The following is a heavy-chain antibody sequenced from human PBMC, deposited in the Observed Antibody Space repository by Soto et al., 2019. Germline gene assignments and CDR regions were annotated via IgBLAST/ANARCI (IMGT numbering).Heavy chain of an antibody. CDR1: GFTFSSYA. CDR3: ARDPYSSSWYYFDY. V-gene: IGHV3-30-3*01. CDR2: ISYDGSNK. J-gene: IGHJ4*02. D-gene: IGHD6-13*01. Sequence: PGGSLRLSCAASGFTFSSYAMHWVRQAPGKGLEWVAVISYDGSNKYYADSVKGRFTISRDNSKNTLYLQMNSLRAEDTAVYYCARDPYSSSWYYFDYWCQGTLVTVSS.